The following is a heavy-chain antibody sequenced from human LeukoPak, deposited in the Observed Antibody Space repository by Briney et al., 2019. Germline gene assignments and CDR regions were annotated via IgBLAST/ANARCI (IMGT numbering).Heavy chain of an antibody. V-gene: IGHV3-64*01. CDR2: VNNNGGLT. J-gene: IGHJ4*02. CDR1: GFTFSIYA. CDR3: ARGTPYTSSPIDY. D-gene: IGHD6-6*01. Sequence: GGSLRLSCGASGFTFSIYAMHWARQAPGKGLEYVSGVNNNGGLTYYANSVKDRFTISRDNSMKTLYLQVDSLRPEDMAVYYCARGTPYTSSPIDYWGQGTLVTVSS.